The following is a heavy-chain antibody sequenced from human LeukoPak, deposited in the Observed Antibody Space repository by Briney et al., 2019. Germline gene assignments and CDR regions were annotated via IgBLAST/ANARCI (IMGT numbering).Heavy chain of an antibody. CDR3: GKERWGCCSSAGCPLFDS. CDR2: ISYDGSYK. D-gene: IGHD2-2*01. V-gene: IGHV3-30*18. Sequence: GGSLRLSCAASGFTFSSFGMHWVRQAPGKGLEWVTVISYDGSYKNYADSVQGRFSISRDNPKNTLYLQMNTLSAEDTAVYYCGKERWGCCSSAGCPLFDSWGQGTLITVSS. CDR1: GFTFSSFG. J-gene: IGHJ4*02.